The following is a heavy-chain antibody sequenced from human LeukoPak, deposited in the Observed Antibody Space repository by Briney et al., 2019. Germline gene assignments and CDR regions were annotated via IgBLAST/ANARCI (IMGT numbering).Heavy chain of an antibody. CDR3: ARDDILAGYYPFDY. Sequence: PSQTLSLTRAVPGGSISSGSYYWSWIRQPAGKGLEWIGRSYTSGSTNYNPSLKSRVPMSVDTSKNQFSLKLSSVTAADTAVYYCARDDILAGYYPFDYWGQGTLVTVPS. J-gene: IGHJ4*02. CDR2: SYTSGST. CDR1: GGSISSGSYY. V-gene: IGHV4-61*02. D-gene: IGHD3-9*01.